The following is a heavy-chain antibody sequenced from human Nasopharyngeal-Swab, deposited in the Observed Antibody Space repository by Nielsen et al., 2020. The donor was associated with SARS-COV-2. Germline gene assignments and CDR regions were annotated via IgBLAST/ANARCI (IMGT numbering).Heavy chain of an antibody. J-gene: IGHJ4*02. D-gene: IGHD3-10*01. CDR3: ARSPRWGSGIQDY. V-gene: IGHV1-69*13. CDR1: GYTLTSYA. Sequence: SVKVSCKASGYTLTSYAISWVRQAPGQGLEWMGGIIPIFGTANYAQKFQGRVTITADESTSTAYMELSSLRSEDTAVYYCARSPRWGSGIQDYWGQGTLVTVSS. CDR2: IIPIFGTA.